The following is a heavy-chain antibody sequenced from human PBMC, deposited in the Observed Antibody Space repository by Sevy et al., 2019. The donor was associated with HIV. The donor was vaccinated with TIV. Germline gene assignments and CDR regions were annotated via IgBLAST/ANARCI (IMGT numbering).Heavy chain of an antibody. V-gene: IGHV3-30*04. CDR1: GFTFSSYA. Sequence: GGSLRLSCAASGFTFSSYAMHWVRQAPGKGLEWAAVISYDGRNKYYADSVKGRFTISRDNSKNTLYLQMNSLRAEDTAVYYCARDRFDSSGYYYFAFDIWGQGTMVTVSS. CDR3: ARDRFDSSGYYYFAFDI. J-gene: IGHJ3*02. D-gene: IGHD3-22*01. CDR2: ISYDGRNK.